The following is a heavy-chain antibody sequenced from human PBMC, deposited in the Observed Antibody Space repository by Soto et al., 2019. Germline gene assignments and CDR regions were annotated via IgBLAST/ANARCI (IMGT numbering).Heavy chain of an antibody. CDR1: GGSISSSSYY. CDR3: ARRRREEAAGQRGSYGMDV. J-gene: IGHJ6*02. CDR2: IYYSGST. V-gene: IGHV4-39*01. D-gene: IGHD6-13*01. Sequence: LSLTCTVSGGSISSSSYYWGWIRQPPGKGLEWIGSIYYSGSTYYNPSLKSRVTISVDTSKNQFSLKLSSVTAADTAVYYCARRRREEAAGQRGSYGMDVWGQGTTVTVSS.